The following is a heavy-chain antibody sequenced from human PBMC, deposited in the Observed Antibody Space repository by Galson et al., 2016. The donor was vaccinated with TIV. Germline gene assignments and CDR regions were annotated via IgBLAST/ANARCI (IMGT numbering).Heavy chain of an antibody. D-gene: IGHD1-26*01. CDR1: GFSISSAYY. CDR3: ARERVGAARAGYYYYMDV. J-gene: IGHJ6*03. Sequence: SETLSLTCSVSGFSISSAYYWNWIRQSPGKGLEWIGSLFHSGTTYYNLSLKRRVTISLDTSKNRFSLNLTSVTAADTALYFCARERVGAARAGYYYYMDVWGKGTTVT. CDR2: LFHSGTT. V-gene: IGHV4-38-2*02.